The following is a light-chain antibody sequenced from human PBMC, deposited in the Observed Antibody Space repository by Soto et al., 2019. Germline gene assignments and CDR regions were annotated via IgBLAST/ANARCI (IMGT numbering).Light chain of an antibody. CDR3: QQYNNWIT. J-gene: IGKJ5*01. V-gene: IGKV3-20*01. CDR1: QSVSTSQ. Sequence: EIVRTQSPGTLSLSPGERATLSCRASQSVSTSQLAWYQQKPGQAPRLLIFGASSRAAGIPDRFRGSGSGTDFTLTISSLQSEDFTVYYCQQYNNWITFGQGTRLEIK. CDR2: GAS.